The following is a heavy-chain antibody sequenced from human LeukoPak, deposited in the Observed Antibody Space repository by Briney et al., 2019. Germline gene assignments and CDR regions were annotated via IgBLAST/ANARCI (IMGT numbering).Heavy chain of an antibody. J-gene: IGHJ4*02. Sequence: GESLKISCKGSGYSFTSYWIGWVRQMPGKGLEWMGIIYPGDSDTRYSPSFQGQVTISADKSISTAYLQWSSLKASDTAMYCCARQPYCGGDCYSSFDYWGQGTLVTVSS. CDR1: GYSFTSYW. V-gene: IGHV5-51*01. D-gene: IGHD2-21*02. CDR3: ARQPYCGGDCYSSFDY. CDR2: IYPGDSDT.